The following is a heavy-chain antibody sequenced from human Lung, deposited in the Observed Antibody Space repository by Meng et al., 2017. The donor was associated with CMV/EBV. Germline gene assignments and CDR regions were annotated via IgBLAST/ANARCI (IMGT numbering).Heavy chain of an antibody. CDR2: INHGGST. CDR3: ASSGRDIVATMAMTSEY. J-gene: IGHJ4*02. CDR1: GSFSVSY. V-gene: IGHV4-34*01. D-gene: IGHD5-12*01. Sequence: GSFSVSYWSGSRQPPGKGLEWIGEINHGGSTNYNPSLKSRVTISVDTSKNQFSLKLSSVTAADTAVYYCASSGRDIVATMAMTSEYWGQGTLVTVSS.